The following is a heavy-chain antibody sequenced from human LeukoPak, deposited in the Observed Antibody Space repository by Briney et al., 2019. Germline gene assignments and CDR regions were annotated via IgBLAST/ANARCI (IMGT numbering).Heavy chain of an antibody. Sequence: GGSLRLSCAASGFTFSNAWMSWVRQAPGKGLEWVGRIKSKTDGGTTDYAAPVKGRFTISRDDSKNTLYLQMNSLKTEDTAVYYCTTDLAITMTNDAFDIWGQGKMVTVSS. CDR1: GFTFSNAW. D-gene: IGHD3-22*01. CDR2: IKSKTDGGTT. V-gene: IGHV3-15*01. J-gene: IGHJ3*02. CDR3: TTDLAITMTNDAFDI.